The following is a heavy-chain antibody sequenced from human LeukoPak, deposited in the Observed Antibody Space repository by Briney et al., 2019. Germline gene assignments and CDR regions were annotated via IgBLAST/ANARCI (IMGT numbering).Heavy chain of an antibody. CDR1: GFTFSSYG. CDR2: ISYDGSNK. V-gene: IGHV3-30*18. D-gene: IGHD3-9*01. CDR3: AKGEGQYFAWLSSSGGPY. Sequence: PGGSLRLSCAASGFTFSSYGMHWVRQAPGKGLEWVAVISYDGSNKYYADSVKGRFTISRDNSKNTLYLQMNSLRAEDTAVYYCAKGEGQYFAWLSSSGGPYWAQGTLATVPS. J-gene: IGHJ4*02.